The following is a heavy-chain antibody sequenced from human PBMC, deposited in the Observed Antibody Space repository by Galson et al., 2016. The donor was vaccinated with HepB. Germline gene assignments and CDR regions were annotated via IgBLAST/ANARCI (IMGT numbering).Heavy chain of an antibody. D-gene: IGHD6-13*01. V-gene: IGHV1-18*01. CDR3: ARGSSWRVFDY. J-gene: IGHJ4*02. Sequence: SVKVSCKASGYTFSSYGITWMRQAPGQGLEWMGWISPYNGDINYAKNLQGRATMTIDTSTSTAYMEVRILISDDTAFDFCARGSSWRVFDYWGQGTVVTVSS. CDR1: GYTFSSYG. CDR2: ISPYNGDI.